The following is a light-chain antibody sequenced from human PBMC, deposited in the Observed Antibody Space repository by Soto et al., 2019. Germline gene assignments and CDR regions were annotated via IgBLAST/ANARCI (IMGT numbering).Light chain of an antibody. Sequence: QSVLTQPASVSGSPGQSITISCTGTSSDVGNYNYVSWYQQYPGRVPKLLIYMVSNRPSGVSNRFSGSKSGNTASLTISGLQAEDEADYFCNSPTPGSLYVFGTGTKLTVL. V-gene: IGLV2-14*01. CDR1: SSDVGNYNY. CDR2: MVS. CDR3: NSPTPGSLYV. J-gene: IGLJ1*01.